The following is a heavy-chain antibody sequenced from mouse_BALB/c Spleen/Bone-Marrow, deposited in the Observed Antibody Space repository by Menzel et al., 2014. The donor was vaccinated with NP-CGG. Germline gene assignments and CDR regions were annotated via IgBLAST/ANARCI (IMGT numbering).Heavy chain of an antibody. J-gene: IGHJ2*01. Sequence: LQQSGSELVRPGASVKLSCKASGYTFTSYWMHWVKQRPGQGLEWIGNFYPGSGRTNYDEKFKRKATLTVDTSSSTAYMQLSSLTSEDSAVYYCTRYRYDADYFDYWGQGTTLTVSS. CDR3: TRYRYDADYFDY. CDR2: FYPGSGRT. V-gene: IGHV1S22*01. D-gene: IGHD2-14*01. CDR1: GYTFTSYW.